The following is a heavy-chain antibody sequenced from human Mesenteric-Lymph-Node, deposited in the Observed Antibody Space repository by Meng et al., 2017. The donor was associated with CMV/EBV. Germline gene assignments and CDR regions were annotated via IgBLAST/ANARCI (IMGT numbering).Heavy chain of an antibody. CDR3: ARDRGAFHDIWSGYYIPPGIDY. CDR2: IYYSGST. J-gene: IGHJ4*02. CDR1: GGSISSYY. D-gene: IGHD3-3*01. Sequence: GSLRLSCTVSGGSISSYYWSWIRQPPGKGLEWIGYIYYSGSTNYNPSLKSRVTISVDTSKNQFSLKLSSVTAADTAVYYCARDRGAFHDIWSGYYIPPGIDYWGQGTLVTVSS. V-gene: IGHV4-59*01.